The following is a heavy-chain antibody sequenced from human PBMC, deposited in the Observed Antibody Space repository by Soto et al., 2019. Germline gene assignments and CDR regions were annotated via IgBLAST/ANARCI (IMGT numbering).Heavy chain of an antibody. CDR2: ISYDGSNK. CDR1: GFTFSSYG. D-gene: IGHD3-3*01. J-gene: IGHJ5*02. CDR3: AKDLKWLVPRKNNWFDP. V-gene: IGHV3-30*18. Sequence: PGGSLRLSCAASGFTFSSYGMHWVRQAPGKGLEWVAVISYDGSNKYYADSVKGRFTISRDNSKNTLYLQMNSLRAEDTAVYYCAKDLKWLVPRKNNWFDPWGQGTLVTVSS.